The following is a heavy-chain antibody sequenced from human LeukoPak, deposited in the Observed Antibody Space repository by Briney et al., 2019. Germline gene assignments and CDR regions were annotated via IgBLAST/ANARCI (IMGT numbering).Heavy chain of an antibody. CDR2: FHYGGST. Sequence: PSETLSLTCTVSGGSISSYFWSWIRQPPGKGLEWIGSFHYGGSTYYNPSLKSRVTISVDTSKNQFSLKLSSVTAADTAVYYCARPPHYYDSSGAFDIWGQGTMITVSP. D-gene: IGHD3-22*01. CDR1: GGSISSYF. CDR3: ARPPHYYDSSGAFDI. V-gene: IGHV4-59*05. J-gene: IGHJ3*02.